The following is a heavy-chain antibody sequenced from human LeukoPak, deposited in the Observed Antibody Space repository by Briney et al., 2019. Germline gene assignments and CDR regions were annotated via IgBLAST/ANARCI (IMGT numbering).Heavy chain of an antibody. CDR2: IIPIFGTA. V-gene: IGHV1-69*05. J-gene: IGHJ6*03. D-gene: IGHD3-3*01. CDR3: ARVVKQTIFGLVRYYYYYMDV. Sequence: GASVKVSCKASGGTFSSYAISWVRQAPAQGLEWMGVIIPIFGTANYAQKFQGRVTITTDESTSTAYKEVSSLRSEDTAVYYCARVVKQTIFGLVRYYYYYMDVWGKGTTVTVSS. CDR1: GGTFSSYA.